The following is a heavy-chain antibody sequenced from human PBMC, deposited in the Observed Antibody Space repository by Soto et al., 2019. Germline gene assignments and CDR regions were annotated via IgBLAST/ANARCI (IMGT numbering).Heavy chain of an antibody. CDR1: GFTFSDYY. D-gene: IGHD6-13*01. Sequence: QVQLVESGGGLVKPGGSLRLSCAVSGFTFSDYYITWIRQAPGKGLEWVSFISSSTSHTNYEASVKGRFTISRDNARYSLFSQMNSLRAEDTAVYYCARGRGAAADYFDYWGQGTLVTVSS. CDR2: ISSSTSHT. CDR3: ARGRGAAADYFDY. V-gene: IGHV3-11*05. J-gene: IGHJ4*02.